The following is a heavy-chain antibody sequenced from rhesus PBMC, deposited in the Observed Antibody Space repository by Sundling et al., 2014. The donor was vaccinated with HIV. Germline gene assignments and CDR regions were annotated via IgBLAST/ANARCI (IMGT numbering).Heavy chain of an antibody. CDR2: INPYNGNT. V-gene: IGHV1S2*01. CDR1: GYTFTDYY. Sequence: QVQLVQSGAEVKKPGSSVKVSCKASGYTFTDYYIHWVRQAPRQGLEWMGWINPYNGNTKYAQKFQGRVTMTRDTSTSTAYMELSSLRSEDAAVYYCARDLEVYSSGWYLDYWGQGVLVTVSS. D-gene: IGHD6-31*01. J-gene: IGHJ4*01. CDR3: ARDLEVYSSGWYLDY.